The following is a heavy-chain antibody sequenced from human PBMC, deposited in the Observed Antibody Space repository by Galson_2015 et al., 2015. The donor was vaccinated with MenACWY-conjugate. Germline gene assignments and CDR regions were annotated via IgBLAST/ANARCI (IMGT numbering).Heavy chain of an antibody. CDR2: ISGSGDST. J-gene: IGHJ4*02. CDR1: GFTFSSYA. V-gene: IGHV3-23*01. CDR3: AKGRSSGWYYFDQ. D-gene: IGHD6-19*01. Sequence: SLRLSCAASGFTFSSYATSWVRQAPGKGLEWVAGISGSGDSTYYADSVKGRFTISRDNSKNTMYLQMNSLRAEDTALYYCAKGRSSGWYYFDQWGQGILVTVSS.